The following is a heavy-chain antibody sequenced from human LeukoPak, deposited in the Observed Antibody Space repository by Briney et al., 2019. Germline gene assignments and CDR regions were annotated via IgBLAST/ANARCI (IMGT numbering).Heavy chain of an antibody. Sequence: PSETLSLTCTVSGGSISSYYWSWIRQPPGKGLEWIGYIYYSGSTNYNPSLKSRVTISVDTSKNQFSLKLSSVTAADTAVYYCARHVGYYDSSGYNYFDYWGQGTLVTVSS. J-gene: IGHJ4*02. D-gene: IGHD3-22*01. CDR1: GGSISSYY. V-gene: IGHV4-59*08. CDR2: IYYSGST. CDR3: ARHVGYYDSSGYNYFDY.